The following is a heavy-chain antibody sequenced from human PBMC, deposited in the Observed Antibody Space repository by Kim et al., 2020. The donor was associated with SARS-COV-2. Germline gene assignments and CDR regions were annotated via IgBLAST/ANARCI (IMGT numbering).Heavy chain of an antibody. J-gene: IGHJ6*02. D-gene: IGHD3-16*01. V-gene: IGHV6-1*01. Sequence: SVKSRITINPDTSKNQFTLQLNSVTPEDTAVYYCARLPSTDWGYYYGMDVWGQGTTVTVSS. CDR3: ARLPSTDWGYYYGMDV.